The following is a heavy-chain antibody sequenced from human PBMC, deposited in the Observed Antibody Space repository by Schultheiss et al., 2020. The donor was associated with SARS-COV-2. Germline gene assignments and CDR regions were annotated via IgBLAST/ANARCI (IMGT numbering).Heavy chain of an antibody. D-gene: IGHD2-8*01. CDR2: IYYSGST. CDR1: GGSISSYY. CDR3: ARRMVYTSYFDY. Sequence: SQTLSLTCTVSGGSISSYYWSWIRQPPGKGLEWIGYIYYSGSTNYNPSLKSRVTISVDTSKNQFSLKLSSVTAADTAVYYCARRMVYTSYFDYWGQGTLVTVSS. J-gene: IGHJ4*02. V-gene: IGHV4-59*08.